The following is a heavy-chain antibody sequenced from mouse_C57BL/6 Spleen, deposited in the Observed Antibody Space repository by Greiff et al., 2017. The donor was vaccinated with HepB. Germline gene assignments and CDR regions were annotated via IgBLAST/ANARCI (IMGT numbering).Heavy chain of an antibody. V-gene: IGHV1-80*01. CDR2: IYPGDGDT. Sequence: VQLQQSGAELVKPGASVKISCKASGYAFSSYWMNWVKQRPGKGLEWIGQIYPGDGDTNYNGKFKGKATLTADKSSSTAYMQLSSLTSEDSAVYFCAREEGSSYEGYYAMDYWGQGTSVTVSS. D-gene: IGHD1-1*01. CDR1: GYAFSSYW. CDR3: AREEGSSYEGYYAMDY. J-gene: IGHJ4*01.